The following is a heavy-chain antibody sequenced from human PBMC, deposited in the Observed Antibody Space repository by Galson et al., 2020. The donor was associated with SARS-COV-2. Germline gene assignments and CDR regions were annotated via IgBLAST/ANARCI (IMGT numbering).Heavy chain of an antibody. CDR1: GASMTSYY. CDR3: VRVGPATAEYYFDV. CDR2: VSHGAST. D-gene: IGHD2-21*02. Sequence: SETLSLTCTVSGASMTSYYWSWIRQPLGKGLEWIGYVSHGASTLYNHSLKSRVTMSLDTFKSQFFLKLSSVTAADAAVYYCVRVGPATAEYYFDVWGRGTLVTVS. V-gene: IGHV4-59*01. J-gene: IGHJ2*01.